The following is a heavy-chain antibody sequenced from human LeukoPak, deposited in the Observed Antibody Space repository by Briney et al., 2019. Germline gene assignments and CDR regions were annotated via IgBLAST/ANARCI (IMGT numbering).Heavy chain of an antibody. CDR1: GGSISSGGYS. J-gene: IGHJ4*02. Sequence: PSETLSLTCAVSGGSISSGGYSWSWIRQPPGKGLEWIGYIYHSGSTYYNPSLKSRVTISVDTSKNQFSLKLSSVTAADTAVYYCARASLSVGATPFDYWGQGTLVTVSS. V-gene: IGHV4-30-2*01. CDR2: IYHSGST. CDR3: ARASLSVGATPFDY. D-gene: IGHD1-26*01.